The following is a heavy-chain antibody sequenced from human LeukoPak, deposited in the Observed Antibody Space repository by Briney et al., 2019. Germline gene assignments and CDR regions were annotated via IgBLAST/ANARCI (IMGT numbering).Heavy chain of an antibody. J-gene: IGHJ6*02. D-gene: IGHD3-10*01. CDR1: GGSISSYY. CDR3: ARGFHYYYYGMDV. V-gene: IGHV4-59*01. CDR2: IYYSGST. Sequence: SETLSLTCTVSGGSISSYYWSWTRQPPGKGLEWIGYIYYSGSTNYNPSLKSRVTISVDTSKNQFSLKLSSVTAADTAVYYCARGFHYYYYGMDVWGQGTTVTVSS.